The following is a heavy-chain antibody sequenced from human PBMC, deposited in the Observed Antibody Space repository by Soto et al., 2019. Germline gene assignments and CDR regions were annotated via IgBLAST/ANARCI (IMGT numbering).Heavy chain of an antibody. CDR3: ATGPSSSNGYRHFDQ. CDR1: GGCLSGYY. D-gene: IGHD6-25*01. V-gene: IGHV4-34*01. J-gene: IGHJ4*02. CDR2: INHSGST. Sequence: SKTPSITCAVYGGCLSGYYWSWIRRPPGKGLEWIGEINHSGSTNYNPSLKSRVTISVDTSKNQFSLKLSSVTAADRAVYYCATGPSSSNGYRHFDQLGQGTLVTVS.